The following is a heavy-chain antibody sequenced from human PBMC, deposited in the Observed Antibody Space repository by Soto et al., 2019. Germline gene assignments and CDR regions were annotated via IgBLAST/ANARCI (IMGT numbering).Heavy chain of an antibody. CDR3: ARGNPFNYAGFDV. J-gene: IGHJ6*02. D-gene: IGHD3-16*01. CDR2: MNAKSGDT. CDR1: GYTFSDFD. Sequence: QAHLEQSGAEVKRPGASVKVSCKASGYTFSDFDINWLRQASGQGPEWMGWMNAKSGDTFFAQRFQGKVNMTWETSQSTAYKEVGSLTSDDTAMYYCARGNPFNYAGFDVGGQGTTVAVSS. V-gene: IGHV1-8*01.